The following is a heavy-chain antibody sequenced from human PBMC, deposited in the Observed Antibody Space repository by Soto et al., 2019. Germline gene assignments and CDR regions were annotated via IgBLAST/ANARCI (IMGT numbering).Heavy chain of an antibody. J-gene: IGHJ4*02. Sequence: QVQLVQSGAEVKRPGASVKVSCKASGYTFTTYALHWVRQAPGQRLEWMGWINAGNGNTRYSQKFQGRVTITSDTSESTAYMELSSLRSADTAVYSCARESLWFGELLSYFDYWGQGTLVNVSS. CDR3: ARESLWFGELLSYFDY. CDR1: GYTFTTYA. V-gene: IGHV1-3*01. CDR2: INAGNGNT. D-gene: IGHD3-10*01.